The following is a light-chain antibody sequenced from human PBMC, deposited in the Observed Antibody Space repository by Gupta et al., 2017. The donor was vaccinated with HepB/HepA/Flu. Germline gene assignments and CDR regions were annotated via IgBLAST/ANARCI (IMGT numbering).Light chain of an antibody. CDR2: DVS. CDR1: SSHVGGYNY. CDR3: SSYTSSSTGV. Sequence: QSALTQPASVSGSPGQPNTSSCPGTSSHVGGYNYVSWYQQHPGKAPKLMIYDVSNRPSGVSNRFSGSKSGNTASLTISGLQAEDEADYYCSSYTSSSTGVFGTGTKVTVL. V-gene: IGLV2-14*01. J-gene: IGLJ1*01.